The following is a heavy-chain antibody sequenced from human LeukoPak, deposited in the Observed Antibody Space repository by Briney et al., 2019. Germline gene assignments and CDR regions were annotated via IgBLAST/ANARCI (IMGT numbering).Heavy chain of an antibody. CDR2: ISWNSGSI. D-gene: IGHD1-26*01. Sequence: PGRSLRLSCAASGFTFDDYAMHWVRQAPGKGLEWVSGISWNSGSIGYADSVKGRFTISRDNAKNSLYLQMNSLRAEDTAVYYCAPRPDLYRGIYGGGYWGQGTLVTVSS. CDR3: APRPDLYRGIYGGGY. CDR1: GFTFDDYA. V-gene: IGHV3-9*01. J-gene: IGHJ4*02.